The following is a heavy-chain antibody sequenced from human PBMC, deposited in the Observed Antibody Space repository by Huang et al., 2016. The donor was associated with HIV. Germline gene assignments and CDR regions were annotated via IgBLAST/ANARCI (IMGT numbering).Heavy chain of an antibody. CDR3: GRNHDFGRGGMFAISYFDV. Sequence: QMRFQESGPGLVKPSGILSLTCHVSGGSINTGRYYRGWIRQPPGKGLEWVGSLYDSGKRDYDPSLKERLTKPAETCKNQCSVNLRSVSAAETALYYCGRNHDFGRGGMFAISYFDVWGRGTLVTV. V-gene: IGHV4-39*01. CDR2: LYDSGKR. J-gene: IGHJ2*01. D-gene: IGHD3-10*02. CDR1: GGSINTGRYY.